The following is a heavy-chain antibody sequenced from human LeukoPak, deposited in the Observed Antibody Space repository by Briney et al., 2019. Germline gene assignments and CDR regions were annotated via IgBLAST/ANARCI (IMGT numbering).Heavy chain of an antibody. CDR1: GFTFNTYG. Sequence: GGSLRLSCEASGFTFNTYGMSWVRQAPGKGLEWVSGISGYGGDTYYADSVKGRFTISRDNSKNSLYLQMNSLRAEDTAVYYCTRVYASRGYSGYDYHYYYYMGVWGKGTTVTVSS. CDR3: TRVYASRGYSGYDYHYYYYMGV. J-gene: IGHJ6*03. V-gene: IGHV3-23*01. D-gene: IGHD5-12*01. CDR2: ISGYGGDT.